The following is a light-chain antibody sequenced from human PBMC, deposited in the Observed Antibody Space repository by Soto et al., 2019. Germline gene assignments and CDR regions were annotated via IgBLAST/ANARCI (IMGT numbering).Light chain of an antibody. J-gene: IGLJ1*01. CDR1: SSDVGDYNF. Sequence: QSVLTQPRSVSGSPGQSVTISCTGTSSDVGDYNFVSWYQQHPGKAPKLVIYDVSKRPAGVPDRFSGSKSGNTASLTISGLKADDEADYYCCSYAGSYTYVFGTGTKLTVL. CDR2: DVS. V-gene: IGLV2-11*01. CDR3: CSYAGSYTYV.